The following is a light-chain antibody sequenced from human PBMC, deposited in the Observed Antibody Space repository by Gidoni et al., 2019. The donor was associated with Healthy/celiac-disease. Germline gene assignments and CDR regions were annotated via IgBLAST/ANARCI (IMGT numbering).Light chain of an antibody. V-gene: IGKV3-20*01. Sequence: IVLTQSPGTLSLSPGERATLSCRASQSVRSSYLAWYQQKPGQAPRLLIYGASSRATGIPDRFSGSGSGTDFTLTISRLEPEDFAVYYCQQYGSSYTFXXXTKLEIK. CDR2: GAS. CDR3: QQYGSSYT. CDR1: QSVRSSY. J-gene: IGKJ2*01.